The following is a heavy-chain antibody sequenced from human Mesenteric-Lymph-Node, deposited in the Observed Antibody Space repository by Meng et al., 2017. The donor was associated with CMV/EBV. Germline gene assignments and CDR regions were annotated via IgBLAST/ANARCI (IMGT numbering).Heavy chain of an antibody. D-gene: IGHD2-2*01. CDR1: GFTFSSYS. CDR2: ISYDGSNK. J-gene: IGHJ3*02. Sequence: GESLKISCAASGFTFSSYSMNWVRQAPGKGLEWVAVISYDGSNKYYADSVKGRFTISRDNSKNTLYLQMNSLRAEDTAVYYCARESTDYCSSTSCYLLGAFDIWGQGTMVTVSS. CDR3: ARESTDYCSSTSCYLLGAFDI. V-gene: IGHV3-30*03.